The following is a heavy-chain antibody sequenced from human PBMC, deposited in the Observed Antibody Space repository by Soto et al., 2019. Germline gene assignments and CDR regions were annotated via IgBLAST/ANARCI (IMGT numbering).Heavy chain of an antibody. CDR3: ARTGGGSGWPTFDY. CDR1: GGTFSSYT. V-gene: IGHV1-69*02. D-gene: IGHD6-19*01. J-gene: IGHJ4*02. Sequence: QVQLVQSGAEVKKPGSSVKVSCTASGGTFSSYTISWVRQAPGQGLEWMGRIIPILGIANYAQKFQGRVTITADKSTSTAYMELSSLRSEDTAVYYCARTGGGSGWPTFDYWGQGTLVTVSS. CDR2: IIPILGIA.